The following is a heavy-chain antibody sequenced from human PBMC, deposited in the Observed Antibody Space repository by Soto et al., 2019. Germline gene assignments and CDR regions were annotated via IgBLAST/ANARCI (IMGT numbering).Heavy chain of an antibody. Sequence: GGSLRLSCAASGFMFSAYTMNWVRQAPGKGLEWLSSISDDSSHIDYADSLRGRFTVSRDNARNSLYLQIDSLGVEDTAVYYCATPYYFNHWGPGTLVTVS. CDR1: GFMFSAYT. J-gene: IGHJ1*01. CDR2: ISDDSSHI. V-gene: IGHV3-21*06. D-gene: IGHD3-16*01. CDR3: ATPYYFNH.